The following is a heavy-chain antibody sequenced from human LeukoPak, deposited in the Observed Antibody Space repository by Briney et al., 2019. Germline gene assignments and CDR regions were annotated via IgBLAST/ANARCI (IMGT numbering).Heavy chain of an antibody. CDR1: GGSISSGSYY. CDR2: IYTSGST. D-gene: IGHD1-1*01. Sequence: SETLSLTCTVSGGSISSGSYYSSWIRQPAGKGLEWIGRIYTSGSTNYNPSLKSRVTISVDTSKNQFSLKLSSVTAADTAVYYCARGGNWNGLFDYWGQGTLVTVSS. J-gene: IGHJ4*02. V-gene: IGHV4-61*02. CDR3: ARGGNWNGLFDY.